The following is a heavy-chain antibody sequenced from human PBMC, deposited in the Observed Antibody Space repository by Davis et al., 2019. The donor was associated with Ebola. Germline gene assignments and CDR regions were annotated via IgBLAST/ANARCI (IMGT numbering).Heavy chain of an antibody. Sequence: PGGSLRLSCAASGFTFSSYSMNWVRQAPGKGLEWVAVISSDGNNKHYADSVKGRFTISRDISKNTLYLQMNSLRPEDTAVYYCAKDASGRVPYFDCWGQGTLVTVSS. J-gene: IGHJ4*02. CDR2: ISSDGNNK. D-gene: IGHD3-10*01. CDR1: GFTFSSYS. CDR3: AKDASGRVPYFDC. V-gene: IGHV3-30*18.